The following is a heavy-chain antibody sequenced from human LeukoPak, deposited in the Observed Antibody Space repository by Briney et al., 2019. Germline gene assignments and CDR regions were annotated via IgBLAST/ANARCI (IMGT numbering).Heavy chain of an antibody. J-gene: IGHJ3*02. Sequence: PGGSLRLSCAASGFTFSSYSMNWVRQAPGKGLKWVSYISSSSSTIYYADSVKGRFTISRDNAKNSLYLQMNSLRAEDTAVYYCARGLGSGRHAFDIWGQGTMVTVSS. CDR3: ARGLGSGRHAFDI. CDR1: GFTFSSYS. D-gene: IGHD3-10*01. V-gene: IGHV3-48*01. CDR2: ISSSSSTI.